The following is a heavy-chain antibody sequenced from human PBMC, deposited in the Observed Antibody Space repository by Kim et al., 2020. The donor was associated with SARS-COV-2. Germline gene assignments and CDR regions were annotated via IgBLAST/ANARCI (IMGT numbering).Heavy chain of an antibody. J-gene: IGHJ5*01. Sequence: DSVQGRFTISRDNAKDSLYLQMSSLRVDDTAIYYCARSIIAAAGTGCFDSWGQGTLVTVSS. CDR3: ARSIIAAAGTGCFDS. V-gene: IGHV3-48*03. D-gene: IGHD6-13*01.